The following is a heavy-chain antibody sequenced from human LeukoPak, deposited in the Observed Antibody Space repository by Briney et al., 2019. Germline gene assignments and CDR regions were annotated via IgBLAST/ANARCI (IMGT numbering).Heavy chain of an antibody. V-gene: IGHV3-23*01. CDR3: AKIAAGGPAYYFDY. CDR1: GLTFSNYA. D-gene: IGHD6-25*01. J-gene: IGHJ4*02. CDR2: ITVSGSS. Sequence: QPGGSLRLSCAASGLTFSNYAMSWVRQAPGKGLEYVSSITVSGSSYYADSVKGRFTISRDNSKNTLSLQMTSLRAEDTAMYYCAKIAAGGPAYYFDYWGQGTLVTVSS.